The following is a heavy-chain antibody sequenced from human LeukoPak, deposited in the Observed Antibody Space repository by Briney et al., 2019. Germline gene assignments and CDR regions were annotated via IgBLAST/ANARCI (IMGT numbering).Heavy chain of an antibody. J-gene: IGHJ4*02. CDR1: GYTFTDYY. CDR2: INPNSGGT. Sequence: GASVKVSCRASGYTFTDYYVHWVRQAPGQGLEWMGWINPNSGGTFSAQNFQGRVTMTRDTTLSTAYMELGRLRSDDTAVFFCARGGGRYSNSWGQGALVTVSS. V-gene: IGHV1-2*02. D-gene: IGHD1-26*01. CDR3: ARGGGRYSNS.